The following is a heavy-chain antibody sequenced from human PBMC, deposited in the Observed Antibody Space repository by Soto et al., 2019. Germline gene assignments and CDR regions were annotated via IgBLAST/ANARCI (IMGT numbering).Heavy chain of an antibody. CDR1: GFTFGSYA. Sequence: EVQLLESGGGLVQPGGSLRLSCAASGFTFGSYAMTWVRQAPGNGLEWVSALNPSGDKTYYTPSVKGRFTISRDNSKDTLYLQMNSLRAEDTAFYYCAKDSPYTWVYQDLDFWGPGTLVTVFS. CDR3: AKDSPYTWVYQDLDF. J-gene: IGHJ4*02. V-gene: IGHV3-23*01. D-gene: IGHD6-13*01. CDR2: LNPSGDKT.